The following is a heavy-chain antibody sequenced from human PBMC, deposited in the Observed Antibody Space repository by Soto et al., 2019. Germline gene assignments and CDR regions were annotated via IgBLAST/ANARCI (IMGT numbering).Heavy chain of an antibody. D-gene: IGHD5-12*01. J-gene: IGHJ4*02. Sequence: ASVKVSCKASGGTFSSYAISWVRQAPGQGLEWMGWIIAYNGNTNYAQKLQGRVTMTTDTSASTAYMELRSLRSDDTAVYYCARYSGYEKRFDYWGQGTLVTVSS. CDR1: GGTFSSYA. CDR3: ARYSGYEKRFDY. CDR2: IIAYNGNT. V-gene: IGHV1-18*01.